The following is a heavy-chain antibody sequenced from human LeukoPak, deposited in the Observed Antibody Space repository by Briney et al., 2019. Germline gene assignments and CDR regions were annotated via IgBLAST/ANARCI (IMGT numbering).Heavy chain of an antibody. D-gene: IGHD2-15*01. J-gene: IGHJ3*02. V-gene: IGHV3-15*01. Sequence: GRSLRLSCAASGFPFTNYAMSWVRQAPGKGLEWVGRIKSKTDGGTTDYAAPVKGRFTISRDDSKNTLYLQMNSLKTEDTAVYYCTTESRYCSGGSCLTLRPQNAFDIWGQGTMVTVSS. CDR1: GFPFTNYA. CDR2: IKSKTDGGTT. CDR3: TTESRYCSGGSCLTLRPQNAFDI.